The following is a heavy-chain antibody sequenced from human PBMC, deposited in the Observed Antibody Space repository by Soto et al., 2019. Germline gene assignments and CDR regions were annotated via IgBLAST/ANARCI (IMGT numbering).Heavy chain of an antibody. J-gene: IGHJ4*02. Sequence: SETLSLTCTVSGGSISSYYWSWTRQPPGKGLEWIGYFYYSGSTNYNPSLKSRVTISGDTSKNQFSLKLSSVTAADTAMYYCARSNGYDLFDSWGQGTLVTVSS. CDR1: GGSISSYY. CDR3: ARSNGYDLFDS. CDR2: FYYSGST. D-gene: IGHD5-12*01. V-gene: IGHV4-59*08.